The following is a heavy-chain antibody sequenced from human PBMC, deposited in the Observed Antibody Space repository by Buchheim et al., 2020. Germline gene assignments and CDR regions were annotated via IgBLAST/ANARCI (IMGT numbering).Heavy chain of an antibody. V-gene: IGHV1-2*04. CDR1: GYTFSNYY. Sequence: QVQLVQSGAEVKKPGASVKVSCKASGYTFSNYYLHWVRQAPGQGLEWVGWINPNSGDKTYAQKFQGWVTMTRDTSITTAYMELNRLRSDATAVYYYARESERGLQHWGQGTL. D-gene: IGHD1-1*01. J-gene: IGHJ1*01. CDR3: ARESERGLQH. CDR2: INPNSGDK.